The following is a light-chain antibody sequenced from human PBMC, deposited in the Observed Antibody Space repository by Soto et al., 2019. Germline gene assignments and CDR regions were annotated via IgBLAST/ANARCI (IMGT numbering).Light chain of an antibody. Sequence: QSVLTQSSSASASLGSSVKLTCTLSSGHSSYIIAWHQQQPGKAPRYLMNLEGSGAYNKGSGVPDRFSGSSSGADRYLTISNLQFEDEADYYCETWATNTRVFGGGTKLTVL. CDR2: LEGSGAY. J-gene: IGLJ2*01. V-gene: IGLV4-60*02. CDR1: SGHSSYI. CDR3: ETWATNTRV.